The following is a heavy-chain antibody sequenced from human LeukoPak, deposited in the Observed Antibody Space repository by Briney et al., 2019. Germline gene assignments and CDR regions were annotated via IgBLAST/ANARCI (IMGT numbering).Heavy chain of an antibody. CDR2: IGTAGDT. CDR1: GFTFSSYD. Sequence: PGGSLRLSCVASGFTFSSYDMHWVRQATGKGLEWVSAIGTAGDTYYPGSVKGRFTISRENAKNSLYLQMNSLRAGDTAVYYCARARGGGYDFDYWGQGTLVTVSS. D-gene: IGHD5-12*01. V-gene: IGHV3-13*01. CDR3: ARARGGGYDFDY. J-gene: IGHJ4*02.